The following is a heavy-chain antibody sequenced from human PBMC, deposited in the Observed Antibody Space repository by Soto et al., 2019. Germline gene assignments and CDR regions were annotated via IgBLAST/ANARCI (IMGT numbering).Heavy chain of an antibody. CDR2: IGTAGDT. D-gene: IGHD6-6*01. Sequence: GGSLRLSCAASGFTFSSYDMHWVRQATGKGLEWVSAIGTAGDTYYPGSGKGRFTISRENAKNSLYLQMNSLRAGDTAVYYCARGPAAEYSSFLYMDVWGKGTTVTVSS. J-gene: IGHJ6*03. V-gene: IGHV3-13*01. CDR3: ARGPAAEYSSFLYMDV. CDR1: GFTFSSYD.